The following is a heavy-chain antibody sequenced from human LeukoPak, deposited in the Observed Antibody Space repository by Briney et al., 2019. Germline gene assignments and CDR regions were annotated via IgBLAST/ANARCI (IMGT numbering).Heavy chain of an antibody. CDR3: ARVYAAFDI. D-gene: IGHD2-8*01. V-gene: IGHV4-59*01. CDR1: DGSISSYY. J-gene: IGHJ3*02. Sequence: SETLSLTCTVSDGSISSYYWSWIRQPPGKGLEWIGYIYYSGSTNYNPSLKSRVTISVDTSKNQFSLKLSSVTAADTAVYYCARVYAAFDIWGQGTMVTVSS. CDR2: IYYSGST.